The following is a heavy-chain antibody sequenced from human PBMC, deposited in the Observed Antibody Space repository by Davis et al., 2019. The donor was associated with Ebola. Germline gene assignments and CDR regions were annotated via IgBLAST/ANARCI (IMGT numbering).Heavy chain of an antibody. D-gene: IGHD3-3*01. CDR2: ISGSGGST. Sequence: PGGSLRLSCAASGFTFSSYAMSWVRQAPGKGLEWVSAISGSGGSTYYADSVKGRFTISRDNSKNTLYLQMNSLRAEDTAVYYCAKDQDYDFWSGYLAFDYWGQGTLVTVSS. J-gene: IGHJ4*02. CDR3: AKDQDYDFWSGYLAFDY. CDR1: GFTFSSYA. V-gene: IGHV3-23*01.